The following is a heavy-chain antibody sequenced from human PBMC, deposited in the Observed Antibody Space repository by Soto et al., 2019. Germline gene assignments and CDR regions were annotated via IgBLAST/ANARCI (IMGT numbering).Heavy chain of an antibody. Sequence: PSETLSLTCAVYGGSFSGYCWSWIRQPPGKGLEWIGEINHSGRTNYNPSLKSRVTISVDTSKSQFSLKLSSVTAADTAVYYCARGRKYYDFWSGYSHPRYYFNYWGQGTLVNVS. CDR3: ARGRKYYDFWSGYSHPRYYFNY. CDR1: GGSFSGYC. V-gene: IGHV4-34*01. CDR2: INHSGRT. J-gene: IGHJ4*02. D-gene: IGHD3-3*01.